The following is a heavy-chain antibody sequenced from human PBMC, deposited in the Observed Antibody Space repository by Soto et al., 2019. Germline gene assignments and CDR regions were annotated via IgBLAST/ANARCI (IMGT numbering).Heavy chain of an antibody. J-gene: IGHJ4*02. D-gene: IGHD5-12*01. V-gene: IGHV3-64*01. CDR3: ARRDGYNFDY. CDR2: ISSNGGST. CDR1: GFTLSSYA. Sequence: EVQLVESGGGLVQPGGSLRLSCAASGFTLSSYAMHWVRQAPGKGLEYVSAISSNGGSTYYANSVKGRFTISRDNSKNTLYLQMGSLRAEDMAVYYCARRDGYNFDYWGQGTLVTVSS.